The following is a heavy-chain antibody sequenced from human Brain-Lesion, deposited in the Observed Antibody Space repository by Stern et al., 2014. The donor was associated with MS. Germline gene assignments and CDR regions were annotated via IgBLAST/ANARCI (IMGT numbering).Heavy chain of an antibody. CDR3: ARDYSHGTCYNTRYYFGMDV. CDR1: GFTFSSYW. CDR2: MKQDGSEE. D-gene: IGHD4-11*01. V-gene: IGHV3-7*01. J-gene: IGHJ6*02. Sequence: EVQLVESGGGLVQPGGSLRLSCAASGFTFSSYWMTWVRQAPGQGLEWVANMKQDGSEESYVDSVKGRFTVSRDNSTISLFLQMNSLRAEGTAVYYCARDYSHGTCYNTRYYFGMDVWGQGTTVIVSS.